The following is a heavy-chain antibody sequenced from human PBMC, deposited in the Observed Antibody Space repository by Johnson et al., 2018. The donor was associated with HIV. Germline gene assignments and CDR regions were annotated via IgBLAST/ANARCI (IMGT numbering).Heavy chain of an antibody. CDR3: TRGVNAEGGSI. D-gene: IGHD3-16*01. J-gene: IGHJ3*02. Sequence: VQLVESGGGLVQRGGSLRLSCIASGFTFSSYAMSWVRQAPGKGLEWVGRIQREIDGGTRDYAAPVKGRFTISRDDSKNTLFLQMNSLKIHDTAAYYCTRGVNAEGGSIWGQGTMVTVSS. CDR2: IQREIDGGTR. CDR1: GFTFSSYA. V-gene: IGHV3-15*01.